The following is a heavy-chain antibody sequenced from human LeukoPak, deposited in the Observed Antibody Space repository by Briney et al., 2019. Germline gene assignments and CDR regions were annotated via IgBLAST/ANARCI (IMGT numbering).Heavy chain of an antibody. D-gene: IGHD2-2*01. J-gene: IGHJ6*03. CDR2: IRYDGSNK. Sequence: PGGSLRLSCAASGFTFSSYGMHWVRQAPGKGLEWVAFIRYDGSNKYYADSVKGRFTISRDNAKNSLYLQMNSLRAEDTAVYYCAREDCSSTSCYYYYYYYMDVWGKGTTVTVSS. CDR1: GFTFSSYG. V-gene: IGHV3-30*02. CDR3: AREDCSSTSCYYYYYYYMDV.